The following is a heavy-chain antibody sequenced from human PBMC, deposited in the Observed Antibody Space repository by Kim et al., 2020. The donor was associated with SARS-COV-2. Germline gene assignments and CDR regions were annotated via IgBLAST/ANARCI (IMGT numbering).Heavy chain of an antibody. CDR3: ARSFGDYLPDYYGMDV. D-gene: IGHD4-17*01. V-gene: IGHV3-48*03. J-gene: IGHJ6*02. Sequence: GGSLRLSCAASGFTFSSYEMNWVRQAPGKGLEWVSYISSSGSTIYYADSVKGRFTISRDNAKNSLYLQMNSLRAEDTAVYYCARSFGDYLPDYYGMDVWGQGTTVTVSS. CDR1: GFTFSSYE. CDR2: ISSSGSTI.